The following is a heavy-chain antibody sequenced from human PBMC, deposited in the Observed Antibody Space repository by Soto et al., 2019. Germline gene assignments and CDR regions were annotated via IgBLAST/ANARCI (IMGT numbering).Heavy chain of an antibody. Sequence: QVQLVQSGAEVKKPGSSVKVSCKASGGTFSSYAISWVRQAPGQGLEWMGGIIPIFGTANYAQKFQGRVTIAADNSTSTAYMELSSLRSEDTAVYYCAREGRTYYDFWSGYGMDVWGQGTTVTVSS. CDR3: AREGRTYYDFWSGYGMDV. J-gene: IGHJ6*02. CDR1: GGTFSSYA. D-gene: IGHD3-3*01. CDR2: IIPIFGTA. V-gene: IGHV1-69*06.